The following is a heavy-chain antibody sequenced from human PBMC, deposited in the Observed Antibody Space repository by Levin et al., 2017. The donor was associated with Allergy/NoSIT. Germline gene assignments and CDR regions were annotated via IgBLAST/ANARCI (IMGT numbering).Heavy chain of an antibody. V-gene: IGHV3-30*18. CDR1: GFRYINYG. CDR3: AKTRDGNTYRFDH. J-gene: IGHJ4*02. CDR2: ISQDGRSQ. Sequence: GGSLRLSCVASGFRYINYGMHWVRQAPGKGLEWVAGISQDGRSQDYLDSVRGRFTISRDNSKNTLYLQMSSLRLEDTALYYCAKTRDGNTYRFDHWGPGTLVTVS. D-gene: IGHD1-7*01.